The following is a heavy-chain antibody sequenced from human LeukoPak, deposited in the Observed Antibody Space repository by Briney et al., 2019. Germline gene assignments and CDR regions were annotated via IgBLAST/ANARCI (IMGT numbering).Heavy chain of an antibody. CDR2: IDHIGRT. CDR3: AREKIGYYDGSGRGWFDP. J-gene: IGHJ5*02. Sequence: SETLSLTCAVYGESFRGYYWTWIRQTPGKGLEWIGEIDHIGRTTYNPSLKSRVTISVDTSKKQFSLKLSSVTAADTAVYYCAREKIGYYDGSGRGWFDPWGQGTLVTVSS. V-gene: IGHV4-34*01. D-gene: IGHD3-22*01. CDR1: GESFRGYY.